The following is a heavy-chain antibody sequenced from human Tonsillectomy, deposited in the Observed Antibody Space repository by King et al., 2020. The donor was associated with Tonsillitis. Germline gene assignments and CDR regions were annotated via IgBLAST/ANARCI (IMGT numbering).Heavy chain of an antibody. CDR3: ARSVSGSFDY. CDR1: GGSISSSDHY. V-gene: IGHV4-39*01. J-gene: IGHJ4*02. Sequence: QLQESGPGVVKPSETLSLTCTVSGGSISSSDHYWAWIRQPPGKGLGWIGYMYYSGTIFYNPSLKSRITISGGTSENRFSLKLSSLTAADTAVYFCARSVSGSFDYWGQGALVTVSS. D-gene: IGHD1-26*01. CDR2: MYYSGTI.